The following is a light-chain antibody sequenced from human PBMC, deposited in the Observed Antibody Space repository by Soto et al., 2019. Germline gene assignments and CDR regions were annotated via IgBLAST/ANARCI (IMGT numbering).Light chain of an antibody. CDR3: QQYNNWWT. J-gene: IGKJ1*01. V-gene: IGKV3-15*01. CDR2: GAS. CDR1: QSVSSN. Sequence: EIVMTQSPATLSVSPGERDTLSCRASQSVSSNLAWYQKKHGQAPRLLIYGASTRATGIPTRFSGSGSGTEFTLTISSLQYEDFAVYYCQQYNNWWTFGQGTRVEIK.